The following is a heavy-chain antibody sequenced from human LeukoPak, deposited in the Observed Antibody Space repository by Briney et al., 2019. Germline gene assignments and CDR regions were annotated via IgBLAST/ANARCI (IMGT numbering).Heavy chain of an antibody. J-gene: IGHJ6*03. CDR2: IYSGGST. V-gene: IGHV3-66*01. D-gene: IGHD6-19*01. CDR3: ARVGAVAPALFYMDV. Sequence: GGSLRLSCAASGFTVSSNYMSWVRQAPGKGLEWVSVIYSGGSTYYADSVKGRFTISRDNAKNSLYLQMNSLRAEDTAVYYCARVGAVAPALFYMDVWGQGTTVTVSS. CDR1: GFTVSSNY.